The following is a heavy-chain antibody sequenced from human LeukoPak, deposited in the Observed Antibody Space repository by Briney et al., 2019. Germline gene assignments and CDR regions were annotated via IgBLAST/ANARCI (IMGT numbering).Heavy chain of an antibody. D-gene: IGHD3-9*01. CDR1: GFTFSSYS. V-gene: IGHV3-21*01. J-gene: IGHJ4*02. CDR3: ARDLGSYYDILTGYLGSDY. Sequence: GGSLRLSCAASGFTFSSYSMNWVRQAPGKGLEWVSSISNSSSYIYYADSVKGRFTISRDNAKNSLYLQMNSLRAEDTAVYYCARDLGSYYDILTGYLGSDYWGQGTLVTVSS. CDR2: ISNSSSYI.